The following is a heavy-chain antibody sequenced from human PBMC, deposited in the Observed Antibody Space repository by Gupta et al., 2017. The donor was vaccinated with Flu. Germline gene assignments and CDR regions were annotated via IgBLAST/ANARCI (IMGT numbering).Heavy chain of an antibody. D-gene: IGHD2-2*01. CDR2: IYTSGST. J-gene: IGHJ5*02. CDR1: GGSISSFY. CDR3: ARDSGADIVVVPATNWFDP. V-gene: IGHV4-4*07. Sequence: QVQLQESGPGLVKPSETLSLTCTVFGGSISSFYWCWIRPAAGKGLEWIGRIYTSGSTNYNPSLKSRVTMSVDTSKNQFSLKLSSVTAADTAVYYCARDSGADIVVVPATNWFDPWGQGTLVTVSS.